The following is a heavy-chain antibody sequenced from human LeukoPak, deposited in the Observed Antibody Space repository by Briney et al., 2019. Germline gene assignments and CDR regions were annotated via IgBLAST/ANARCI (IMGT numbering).Heavy chain of an antibody. J-gene: IGHJ6*03. V-gene: IGHV4-34*01. CDR1: GESLSGYY. CDR3: ARGRRPPLIPSAIYYYYHMDV. CDR2: INQSGST. D-gene: IGHD2-2*02. Sequence: SETLFLTCAVYGESLSGYYWSWIRQPPGKGLEWIGEINQSGSTNYNPSLKSRVTISVDTSKNQFSLKLSSVTAADTALYYCARGRRPPLIPSAIYYYYHMDVWGKGTTVTVSS.